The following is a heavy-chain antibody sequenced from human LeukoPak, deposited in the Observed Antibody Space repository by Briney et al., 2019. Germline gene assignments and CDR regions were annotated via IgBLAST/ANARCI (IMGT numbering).Heavy chain of an antibody. CDR2: ISYDGRNK. V-gene: IGHV3-30*18. CDR1: GFTFNNYG. D-gene: IGHD2-2*01. J-gene: IGHJ4*02. Sequence: GKSLRLSCAASGFTFNNYGMHWVRQAPGKGLEWVAVISYDGRNKHYPDSVKVRFTISRDISTDTLWLQMDSLRTEDTAVYYCAKGPLRGTAAAIDYWGQGTLVTVSS. CDR3: AKGPLRGTAAAIDY.